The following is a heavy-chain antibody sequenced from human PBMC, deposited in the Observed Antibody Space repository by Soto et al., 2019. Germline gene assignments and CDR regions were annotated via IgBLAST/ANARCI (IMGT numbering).Heavy chain of an antibody. Sequence: ASVKVSCKVSGYTLTELSMHWVRQAPGKGLEWMGGFDPEDGETIYAQKFQGRVTMTEDTSTDTAYMELSSLRSEDTAVYYCATTYCSGGSCPEGYFDYWGQGTLVTVSS. CDR3: ATTYCSGGSCPEGYFDY. V-gene: IGHV1-24*01. J-gene: IGHJ4*02. CDR2: FDPEDGET. D-gene: IGHD2-15*01. CDR1: GYTLTELS.